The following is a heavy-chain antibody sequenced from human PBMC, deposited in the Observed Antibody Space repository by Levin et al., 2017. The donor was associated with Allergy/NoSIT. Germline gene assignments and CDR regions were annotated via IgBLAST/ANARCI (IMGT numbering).Heavy chain of an antibody. Sequence: PGGSLRLSCAASGFTFSSYAMSWVRQAPGKGLEWVSAISGSGGSTYYADSVKGRFTISRDNSKNTLYLQMNSLRAEDTAVYYCAKVPFRGVVPLDFDYWGQGTLVTVSS. CDR2: ISGSGGST. CDR3: AKVPFRGVVPLDFDY. V-gene: IGHV3-23*01. CDR1: GFTFSSYA. J-gene: IGHJ4*02. D-gene: IGHD3-3*01.